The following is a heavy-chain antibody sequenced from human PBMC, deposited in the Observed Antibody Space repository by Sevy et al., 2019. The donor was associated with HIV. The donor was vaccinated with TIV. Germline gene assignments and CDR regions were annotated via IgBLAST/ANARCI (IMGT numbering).Heavy chain of an antibody. Sequence: ASVKVSCKASGGTFSSYGISWVRQAPGQGLEWMGGIIPILGTANYAQKFQGRVTITADESTKTAYMELSSLRSEDTAVYYCARGGGNGWYYFDYWSQETLVTVSS. J-gene: IGHJ4*02. V-gene: IGHV1-69*13. CDR3: ARGGGNGWYYFDY. CDR1: GGTFSSYG. CDR2: IIPILGTA. D-gene: IGHD6-19*01.